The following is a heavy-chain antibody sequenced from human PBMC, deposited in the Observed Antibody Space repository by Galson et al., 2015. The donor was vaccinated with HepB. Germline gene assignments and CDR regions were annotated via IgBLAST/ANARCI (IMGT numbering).Heavy chain of an antibody. J-gene: IGHJ5*02. Sequence: SVKVSCKASGYTFTSYGISWVRQAPGQGLEWMGWISAYNGNTNYAQKLQGRVTMTTDTSTSTAYMELRSLRSDDTAVYYCARDGESMVRGVITPNWFDPWGQGTLVTVSS. V-gene: IGHV1-18*01. D-gene: IGHD3-10*01. CDR3: ARDGESMVRGVITPNWFDP. CDR1: GYTFTSYG. CDR2: ISAYNGNT.